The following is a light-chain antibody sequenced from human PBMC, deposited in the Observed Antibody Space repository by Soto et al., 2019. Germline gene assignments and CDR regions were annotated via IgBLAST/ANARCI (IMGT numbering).Light chain of an antibody. J-gene: IGLJ2*01. Sequence: SYELTQPPSVSVSPGQTARITCSGDALPKQYVYWYQQKPGQAPVLVMYKDSERPSGIPERFSGSSSGTTVTLTISGVQAEDEADYYCQSADSSGTFFGGGTKLTVL. V-gene: IGLV3-25*02. CDR1: ALPKQY. CDR2: KDS. CDR3: QSADSSGTF.